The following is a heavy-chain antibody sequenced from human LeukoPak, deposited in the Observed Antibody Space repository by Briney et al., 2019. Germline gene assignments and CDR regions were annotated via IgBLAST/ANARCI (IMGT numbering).Heavy chain of an antibody. CDR1: GYTFTGYY. D-gene: IGHD2-21*02. CDR3: ARADIPSTYYYYGMDV. J-gene: IGHJ6*02. Sequence: ASVKVSCKASGYTFTGYYMHWVRQAPGQGLEWMGWINPNSGGTNYAQKFQGRVTMTRDTSISTAYVELSRLRSDDTAVYYCARADIPSTYYYYGMDVWGQGTTVTVSS. CDR2: INPNSGGT. V-gene: IGHV1-2*02.